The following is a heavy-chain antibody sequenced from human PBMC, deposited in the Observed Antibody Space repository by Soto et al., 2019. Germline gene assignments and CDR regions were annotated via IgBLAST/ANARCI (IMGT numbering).Heavy chain of an antibody. V-gene: IGHV3-48*02. CDR1: GFTFSSYS. CDR3: ARDPDSSSSPYFDY. Sequence: GGSLRLSCAASGFTFSSYSMNWVRQAPGKGLEWVSYISSSSSTIYYADSVKGRFTISRDNAKNSLYLQMNSLRDEDTAVYYCARDPDSSSSPYFDYWGQGTLVTVSS. CDR2: ISSSSSTI. J-gene: IGHJ4*02. D-gene: IGHD6-6*01.